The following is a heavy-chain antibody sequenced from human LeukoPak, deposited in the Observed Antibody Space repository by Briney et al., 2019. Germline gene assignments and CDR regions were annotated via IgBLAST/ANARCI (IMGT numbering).Heavy chain of an antibody. V-gene: IGHV3-20*04. CDR2: IDRNGDST. D-gene: IGHD1-7*01. Sequence: GGSLRLSCAVSGFTFDDYGMSWVRQAPGKGLEWVSGIDRNGDSTGYADSVEGRFTISRDNAKNSLYLQMNSLRAEDTAVYYCARDLWGSGNWNYGYWGQGTLVTVSS. CDR3: ARDLWGSGNWNYGY. CDR1: GFTFDDYG. J-gene: IGHJ4*02.